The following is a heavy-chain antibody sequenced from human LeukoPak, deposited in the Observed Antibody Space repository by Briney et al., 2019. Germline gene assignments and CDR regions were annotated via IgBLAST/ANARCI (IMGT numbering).Heavy chain of an antibody. CDR3: ATGSTSMTVDYIHY. CDR2: FDPEDGER. Sequence: APVKVSCKVSGYSLTDLSIHWLRQAPGKGPEWMGRFDPEDGERIYAQNLQGRVTMTEDTSTDTAYMELSSLRSEDTAVYYCATGSTSMTVDYIHYWGQGTLVTVSS. CDR1: GYSLTDLS. J-gene: IGHJ4*02. D-gene: IGHD4-11*01. V-gene: IGHV1-24*01.